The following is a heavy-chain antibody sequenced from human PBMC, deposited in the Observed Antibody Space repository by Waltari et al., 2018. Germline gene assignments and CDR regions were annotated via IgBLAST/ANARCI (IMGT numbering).Heavy chain of an antibody. V-gene: IGHV3-30*02. J-gene: IGHJ5*02. Sequence: QVQLVESGGGVVQPGGSLRLSCAASGFTFSSYGMHWVRQAPGKGLERVAFIRDDGSKKYDADSVKGRFTISRDNSKNTLCLQMNSLRAEDTAVYYCAKEGMVQARSWFDPWGQGTLVTVSS. CDR3: AKEGMVQARSWFDP. D-gene: IGHD3-10*01. CDR1: GFTFSSYG. CDR2: IRDDGSKK.